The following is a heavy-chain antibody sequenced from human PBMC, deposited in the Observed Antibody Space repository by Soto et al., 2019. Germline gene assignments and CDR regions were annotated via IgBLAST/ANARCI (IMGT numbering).Heavy chain of an antibody. CDR3: ARQGGSLGGYYYYGMDV. CDR1: GGSISSYY. CDR2: IYYSGST. V-gene: IGHV4-59*06. Sequence: SETLSLTCTVSGGSISSYYWSWIRQPPGKGLEWIGYIYYSGSTYYNPSLKSRVTISVDTSKNQFSLKLSSVTAADTAVYYCARQGGSLGGYYYYGMDVWGQGTTVTVSS. J-gene: IGHJ6*02. D-gene: IGHD3-10*01.